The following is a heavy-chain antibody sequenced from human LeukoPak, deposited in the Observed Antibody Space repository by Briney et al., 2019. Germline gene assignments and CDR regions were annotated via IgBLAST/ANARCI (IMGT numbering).Heavy chain of an antibody. CDR3: ATGTDGYNPFDY. V-gene: IGHV1-24*01. J-gene: IGHJ4*02. Sequence: ASVKVSCKVSGYTLTELSMHWVRQAPGKGLEWMGGFDPEDGETIYAQKFQGRVTMTEDTSTDTAYMELSSLRSEDTAVYYCATGTDGYNPFDYWGQGTLVTVSS. CDR2: FDPEDGET. D-gene: IGHD5-24*01. CDR1: GYTLTELS.